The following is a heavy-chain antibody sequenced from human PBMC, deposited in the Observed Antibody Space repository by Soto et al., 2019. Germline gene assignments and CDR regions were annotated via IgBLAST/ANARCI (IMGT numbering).Heavy chain of an antibody. Sequence: QVQLQQWGAGLLKPSETLSLTCAVYGGSFSGYYWSWIRQPPGKGLEWIGEINHSGSTNYNPSLKSRVTIXVXTXXNQFSLKLSSVTAADTAVYYCARDPYSDYDFGFDYWGQGTLVTVSS. D-gene: IGHD4-17*01. CDR3: ARDPYSDYDFGFDY. J-gene: IGHJ4*02. CDR2: INHSGST. V-gene: IGHV4-34*01. CDR1: GGSFSGYY.